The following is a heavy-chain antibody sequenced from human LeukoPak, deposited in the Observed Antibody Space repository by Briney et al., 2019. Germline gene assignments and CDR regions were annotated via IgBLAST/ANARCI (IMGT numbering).Heavy chain of an antibody. J-gene: IGHJ4*02. Sequence: GGSLRLSCAASGLTFSSYSMNWVRQAPGKGLEWVSSISSSSSYIYYADSVNGRFTISRDNAKNSLYLQMKSLRAEDTAVYYCARAYYDSSGYYFDYWGQGTLVTVSS. CDR3: ARAYYDSSGYYFDY. CDR1: GLTFSSYS. CDR2: ISSSSSYI. V-gene: IGHV3-21*01. D-gene: IGHD3-22*01.